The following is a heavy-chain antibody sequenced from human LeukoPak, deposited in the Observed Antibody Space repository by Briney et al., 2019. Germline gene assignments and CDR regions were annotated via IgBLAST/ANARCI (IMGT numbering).Heavy chain of an antibody. CDR1: GFTFGDCW. CDR2: IKKTSDGGPT. V-gene: IGHV3-15*01. CDR3: VAGLGTRDLDY. D-gene: IGHD7-27*01. J-gene: IGHJ4*02. Sequence: PVGSLRLSCAASGFTFGDCWMSWVRQAPGKGLEWVGRIKKTSDGGPTDYAVPVKGRFTVSRDDSKNTLYLHMDSLKTEDTAVYYCVAGLGTRDLDYWGRGNLVTVSS.